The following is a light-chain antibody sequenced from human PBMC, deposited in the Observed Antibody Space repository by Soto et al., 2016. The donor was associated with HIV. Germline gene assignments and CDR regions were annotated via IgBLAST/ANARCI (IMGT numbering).Light chain of an antibody. CDR3: NSRDSSGNRWV. CDR2: GKN. V-gene: IGLV3-19*01. CDR1: SLRSYY. Sequence: SSELTQDPAVSVALGQTVRITCQGDSLRSYYASWYQQKPGQAPVLVIYGKNNRPSGIPDRFSGSSSGNTASLTITGAQAEDEADYYCNSRDSSGNRWVFGGGTKLDRP. J-gene: IGLJ3*02.